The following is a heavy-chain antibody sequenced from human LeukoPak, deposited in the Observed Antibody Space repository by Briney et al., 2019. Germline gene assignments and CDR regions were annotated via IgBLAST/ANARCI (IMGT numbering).Heavy chain of an antibody. J-gene: IGHJ6*02. V-gene: IGHV3-7*03. Sequence: GGSLRPSCAASGFILNNYWMNWVRQAPGKGLEWVANIKEDGSEQYYVDSVKGRFTISRDNAKKSLYLQMNSLRAEDTAVYFCGMAMDVWGQGTTVTVSS. CDR3: GMAMDV. CDR2: IKEDGSEQ. CDR1: GFILNNYW.